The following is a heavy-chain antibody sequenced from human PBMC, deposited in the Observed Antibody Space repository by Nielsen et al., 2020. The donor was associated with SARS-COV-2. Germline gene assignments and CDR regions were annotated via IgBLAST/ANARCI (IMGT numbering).Heavy chain of an antibody. D-gene: IGHD3-22*01. CDR3: ARLDTYDSSGYYIPYYFDY. CDR1: GGSISSSSYY. J-gene: IGHJ4*02. CDR2: IYYSGST. V-gene: IGHV4-39*01. Sequence: SETLSLTCTVSGGSISSSSYYWGWIRQPPGKGLEWIGSIYYSGSTYYNPSLESRVTISVDTSKNQFSLKLSSVTAADTAVYYCARLDTYDSSGYYIPYYFDYWGQGTLVTVSS.